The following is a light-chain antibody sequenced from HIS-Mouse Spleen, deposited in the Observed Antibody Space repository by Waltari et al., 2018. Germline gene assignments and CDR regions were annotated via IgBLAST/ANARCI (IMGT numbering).Light chain of an antibody. V-gene: IGLV3-10*01. CDR3: YSTDSSGNHRV. J-gene: IGLJ2*01. Sequence: SYELTQPPSVSVSPGQTARITCSGDAFPKTYAYWYQQKSGQATVLVIYEDSKRPPGIPERFSGSSSGTMATLTISGAQVEDEADYYCYSTDSSGNHRVFGGGTKLTVL. CDR1: AFPKTY. CDR2: EDS.